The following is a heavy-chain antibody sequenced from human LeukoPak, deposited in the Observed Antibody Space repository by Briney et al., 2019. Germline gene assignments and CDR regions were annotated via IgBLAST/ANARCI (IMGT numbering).Heavy chain of an antibody. CDR2: INHSGST. J-gene: IGHJ4*02. D-gene: IGHD3-10*01. Sequence: SETLSLTCAVYGGSFSGYYWSWIRQPPGKGLEWIGEINHSGSTNYNPSLKSRVTISVDTSKNQFSLKLSSVTAADTAVYYCASYSMVRGVIAQNDYWGQGTLVTVSS. CDR3: ASYSMVRGVIAQNDY. CDR1: GGSFSGYY. V-gene: IGHV4-34*01.